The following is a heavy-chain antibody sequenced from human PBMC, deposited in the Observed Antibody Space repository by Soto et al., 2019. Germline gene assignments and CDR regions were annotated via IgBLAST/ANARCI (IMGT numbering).Heavy chain of an antibody. D-gene: IGHD6-13*01. CDR1: GGSFSGYY. CDR3: ASIAAAGFMKRPHLRY. CDR2: INHSGST. Sequence: QVQLQQWGAGLLKPSETLSLTCAVYGGSFSGYYWSWIRQPPGKGLEWIGEINHSGSTNYNPSLKSRVTISVDTSKNQFSLELSSVTAADTAVYYCASIAAAGFMKRPHLRYWGQGTLVTVSS. J-gene: IGHJ4*02. V-gene: IGHV4-34*01.